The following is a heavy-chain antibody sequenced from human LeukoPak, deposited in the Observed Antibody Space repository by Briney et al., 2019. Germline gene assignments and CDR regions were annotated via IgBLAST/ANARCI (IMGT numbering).Heavy chain of an antibody. CDR3: ARDGSGYYSDY. Sequence: GASVKVSCKASGYTFTSYGFTWVRQAPGQGLEWVGWINTYNDDTNYAQNLQGRVTMTTDTATSTAYMELRSLKSDDTAVYYCARDGSGYYSDYWGQGTLVTVSS. CDR1: GYTFTSYG. D-gene: IGHD3-22*01. CDR2: INTYNDDT. V-gene: IGHV1-18*01. J-gene: IGHJ4*02.